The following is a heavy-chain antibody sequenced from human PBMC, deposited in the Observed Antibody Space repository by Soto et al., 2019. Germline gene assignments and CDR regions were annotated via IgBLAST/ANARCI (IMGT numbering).Heavy chain of an antibody. CDR3: ARETSTFAPYSGSYYDYYYGMDV. CDR2: INPNSGGT. Sequence: GASVKVSCKASGYTFTGYYMHWVRQAPGQGLEWMGWINPNSGGTNYAQKFQGRVTMTRGTSISTAYMELSRLRSDDTAVYYCARETSTFAPYSGSYYDYYYGMDVWGQGTTVTVSS. V-gene: IGHV1-2*02. D-gene: IGHD1-26*01. CDR1: GYTFTGYY. J-gene: IGHJ6*02.